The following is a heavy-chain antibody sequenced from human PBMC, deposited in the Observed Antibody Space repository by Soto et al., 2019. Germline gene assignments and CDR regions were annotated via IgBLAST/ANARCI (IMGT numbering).Heavy chain of an antibody. CDR3: AKDVHYDIVTGIEYFHH. V-gene: IGHV3-23*01. Sequence: EVQLLESGEGLVQPGGPLNLSCEASESTFRSYAMSWVRRAQGRGLAWVSGISGTGRVTNYAESVKGRFTISRDNPKNTLYLQMNSLRAEDTAVYYCAKDVHYDIVTGIEYFHHWGQGTLVTVSS. CDR2: ISGTGRVT. D-gene: IGHD3-9*01. CDR1: ESTFRSYA. J-gene: IGHJ1*01.